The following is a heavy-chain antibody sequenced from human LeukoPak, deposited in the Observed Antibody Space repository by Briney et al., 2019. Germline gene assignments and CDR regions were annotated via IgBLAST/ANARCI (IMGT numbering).Heavy chain of an antibody. V-gene: IGHV3-30-3*01. CDR1: GFTFRSYA. J-gene: IGHJ5*02. CDR3: AKGGLRDGYSYAS. CDR2: ISYDGSNK. Sequence: PGGSLRLSCAASGFTFRSYAMHWVRQAPGKGLEWVAVISYDGSNKYYADSVNGRFTISRDNSKNTLSLQMNSLRAADTAVYYCAKGGLRDGYSYASWGQGTLITVSS. D-gene: IGHD5-24*01.